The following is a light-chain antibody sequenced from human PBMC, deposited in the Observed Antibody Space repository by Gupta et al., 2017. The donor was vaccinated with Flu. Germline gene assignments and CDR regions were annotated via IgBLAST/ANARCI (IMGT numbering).Light chain of an antibody. Sequence: SVTISCTGTSSDVGGYKYVSWYQQYPGTAPQLRRYEVDKRPSGVPDRFSGSKSGNTASLTVSGLQAEDEADYYCSSYAGSNKLVFGGGTKLTVL. CDR3: SSYAGSNKLV. J-gene: IGLJ3*02. CDR2: EVD. CDR1: SSDVGGYKY. V-gene: IGLV2-8*01.